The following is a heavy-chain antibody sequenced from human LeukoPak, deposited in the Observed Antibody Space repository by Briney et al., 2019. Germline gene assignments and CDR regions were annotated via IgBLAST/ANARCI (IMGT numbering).Heavy chain of an antibody. V-gene: IGHV4-59*08. D-gene: IGHD3-10*01. CDR1: GGSISSYY. J-gene: IGHJ4*02. CDR2: IYYSGST. Sequence: PSETLSLTCTVSGGSISSYYWSWIRQPPGKGLEWIGYIYYSGSTNYNPSLKSRVTISVDTSKNQFSLKLSSVTAADTAVYYCARPARRFGESPFDYWGQGTLVTVSS. CDR3: ARPARRFGESPFDY.